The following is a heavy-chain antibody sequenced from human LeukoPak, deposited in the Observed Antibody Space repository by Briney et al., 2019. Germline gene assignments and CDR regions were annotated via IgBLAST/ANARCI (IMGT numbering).Heavy chain of an antibody. V-gene: IGHV4-4*09. CDR3: ARHVRELLGSAFDI. Sequence: PSETQSLTCAVSGGSISSYYGSWIRQPPGKGLEWIGYIYTSGSTNYNPSLKSRVTISVDTSKNQFSLKLSSVTAADTAVYYCARHVRELLGSAFDIWGQGTMVTVSS. J-gene: IGHJ3*02. D-gene: IGHD1-26*01. CDR2: IYTSGST. CDR1: GGSISSYY.